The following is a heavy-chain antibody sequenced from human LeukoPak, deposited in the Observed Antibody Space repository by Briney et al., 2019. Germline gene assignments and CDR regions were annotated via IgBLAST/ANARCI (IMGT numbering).Heavy chain of an antibody. CDR1: GASIRNYY. Sequence: SETLSLTCTVSGASIRNYYWSWIRQPAGKGLEWIGRIVPSGSTNYNPSPKSRVTMSVDTSMNQFSLKLNSVTAADTAVYYCAKEGAAPGPDFDYWGQGTLVIVSS. V-gene: IGHV4-4*07. J-gene: IGHJ4*02. D-gene: IGHD6-13*01. CDR2: IVPSGST. CDR3: AKEGAAPGPDFDY.